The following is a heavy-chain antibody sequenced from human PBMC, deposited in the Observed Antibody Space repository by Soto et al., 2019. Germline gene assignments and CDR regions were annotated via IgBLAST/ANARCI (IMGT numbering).Heavy chain of an antibody. CDR1: GYSFTTSG. CDR2: ISTYNGNT. V-gene: IGHV1-18*01. Sequence: QAQLVQSGAEVKEPGASVKVSCKASGYSFTTSGITWVRQAPGQGLEWMGWISTYNGNTNYAQKLQDRVTLTTGTSTSKAYMELRSLRSDDTAVYYCARRLYGDYAYWGQGTLVTVSS. CDR3: ARRLYGDYAY. D-gene: IGHD4-17*01. J-gene: IGHJ4*02.